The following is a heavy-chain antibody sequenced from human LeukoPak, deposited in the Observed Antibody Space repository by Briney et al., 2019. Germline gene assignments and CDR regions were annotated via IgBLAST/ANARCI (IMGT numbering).Heavy chain of an antibody. D-gene: IGHD3-16*01. CDR1: GFTFSSYS. Sequence: PGGSLRLSCAASGFTFSSYSMNWVRQAPGKGLEWVSSISSSSSTIYYAGSVKGRFTISRDNAKNSLYLQMNTLRADDTAVYYCARDRGIRTLSSLGFDYWGQGTLVTVSS. CDR3: ARDRGIRTLSSLGFDY. CDR2: ISSSSSTI. J-gene: IGHJ4*02. V-gene: IGHV3-48*01.